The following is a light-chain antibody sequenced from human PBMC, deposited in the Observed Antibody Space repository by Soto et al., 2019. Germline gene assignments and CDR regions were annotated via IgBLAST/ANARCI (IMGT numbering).Light chain of an antibody. Sequence: DIQMTHSPSTLPASVLYIVTITFRSSQSISNWLAWYQQKPGTAPKLLIYATSSLHSGVPSRFSGSGFGTDFTLTISSLQTEDFATYYCQQNYSPPPINFGQGTRLEIK. V-gene: IGKV1-39*01. J-gene: IGKJ5*01. CDR2: ATS. CDR1: QSISNW. CDR3: QQNYSPPPIN.